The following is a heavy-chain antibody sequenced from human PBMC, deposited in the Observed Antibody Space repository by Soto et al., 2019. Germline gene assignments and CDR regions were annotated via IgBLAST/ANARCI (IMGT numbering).Heavy chain of an antibody. CDR2: IYSGGST. V-gene: IGHV3-53*04. J-gene: IGHJ6*03. CDR1: GFTVSSNY. CDR3: ARDLGYSSGWPYYYYYYMDV. Sequence: HPGGSLRLSCAASGFTVSSNYMSWVRQAPGKGLEWVSVIYSGGSTYYADSVKGRFTISRHNSKNTLYLQMNSLRAEDTAVYYCARDLGYSSGWPYYYYYYMDVWGKGTTVTVSS. D-gene: IGHD6-19*01.